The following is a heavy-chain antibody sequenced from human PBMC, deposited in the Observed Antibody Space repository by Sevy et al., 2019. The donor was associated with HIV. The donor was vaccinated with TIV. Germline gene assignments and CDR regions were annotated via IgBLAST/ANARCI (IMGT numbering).Heavy chain of an antibody. Sequence: SETLSLTCTVSGGSFSTYSWNWIRQSPGKGLEWIGYIYDSGHTNYNPSLKSRVTISVDTSKNQFSLKLNSVTAADTAVYYCAREKGTVTILSAFDIWGHGTRVTVSS. D-gene: IGHD4-17*01. J-gene: IGHJ3*02. CDR1: GGSFSTYS. CDR2: IYDSGHT. V-gene: IGHV4-59*01. CDR3: AREKGTVTILSAFDI.